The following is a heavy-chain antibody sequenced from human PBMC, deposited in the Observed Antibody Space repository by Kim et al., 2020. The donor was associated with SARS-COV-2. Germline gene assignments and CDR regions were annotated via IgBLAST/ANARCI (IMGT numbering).Heavy chain of an antibody. CDR2: INTNTGNP. CDR1: GYTFRSYA. D-gene: IGHD6-6*01. CDR3: AREGYSSSSNDGFDI. Sequence: ASVKVSCKASGYTFRSYAMNWVRQAPGQGLEWMGWINTNTGNPTYAQGFTGRFVFSLDTSVSTAYLQISSLKAEDTAVYYCAREGYSSSSNDGFDIWGQGTMVTVSS. J-gene: IGHJ3*02. V-gene: IGHV7-4-1*02.